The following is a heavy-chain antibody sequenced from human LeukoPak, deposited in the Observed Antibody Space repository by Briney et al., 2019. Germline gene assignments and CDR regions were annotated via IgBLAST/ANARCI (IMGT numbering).Heavy chain of an antibody. D-gene: IGHD2-2*01. CDR2: INPNSGGT. CDR3: ARDYSTYCSSTSCQTAHDI. V-gene: IGHV1-2*02. Sequence: ASVKVSCKASGYTFTGYYMHWVRQAPGQGLEWMGWINPNSGGTNYAQKFQGRVTMTRDTSTSTAYMELSRLRSDDTAVYYCARDYSTYCSSTSCQTAHDIWGQGTMVTVSS. CDR1: GYTFTGYY. J-gene: IGHJ3*02.